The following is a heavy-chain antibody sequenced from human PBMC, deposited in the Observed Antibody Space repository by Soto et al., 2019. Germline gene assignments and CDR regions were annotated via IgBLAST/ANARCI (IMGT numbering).Heavy chain of an antibody. CDR1: GFSLSTSGVG. V-gene: IGHV2-5*02. CDR3: AHSSRIAVAGHFDY. J-gene: IGHJ4*02. CDR2: IYWDDDK. D-gene: IGHD6-19*01. Sequence: QITLKESGPTLVKPTQPLTLTCTFSGFSLSTSGVGVGWIRQPPGKALEWLALIYWDDDKRYSPSLKSRLTITKDTSKNQVVLTMTNMDPVDTATYYCAHSSRIAVAGHFDYWGQGTLVTVSS.